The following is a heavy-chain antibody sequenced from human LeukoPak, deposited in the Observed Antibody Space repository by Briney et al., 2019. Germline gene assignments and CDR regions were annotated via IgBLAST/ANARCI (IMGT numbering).Heavy chain of an antibody. V-gene: IGHV5-51*01. CDR2: IYPGDSDT. CDR3: ARQLSYSSSSLYYFDY. D-gene: IGHD6-6*01. J-gene: IGHJ4*02. CDR1: GYSFTSYW. Sequence: GESLKISCKGSGYSFTSYWIGWARQMPGKGLEWMGIIYPGDSDTRYSPSFQGQVTISADKSISTAYLQWSSLKASDTAMYYCARQLSYSSSSLYYFDYWGQGTLVTVSS.